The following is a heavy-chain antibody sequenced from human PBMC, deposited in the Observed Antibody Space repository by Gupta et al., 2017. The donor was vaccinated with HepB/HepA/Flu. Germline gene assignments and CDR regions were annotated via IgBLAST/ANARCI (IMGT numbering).Heavy chain of an antibody. CDR3: ARDQVVGAATFYAFDI. D-gene: IGHD1-26*01. CDR1: GFTFSSYS. CDR2: ISSSSSYI. J-gene: IGHJ3*02. V-gene: IGHV3-21*01. Sequence: EVQLVESGGGLVKPGGSLRLSCAASGFTFSSYSMNWVRQAPGKGLEWVSSISSSSSYIYYADSVKGRFTISRDNAKNSLYLQMNSLRAEDTAVYYCARDQVVGAATFYAFDIWGQGTMVTVSS.